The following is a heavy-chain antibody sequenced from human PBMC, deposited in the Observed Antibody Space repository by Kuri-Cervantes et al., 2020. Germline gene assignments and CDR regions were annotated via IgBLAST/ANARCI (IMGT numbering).Heavy chain of an antibody. CDR1: GGSISSYY. Sequence: SETLSLTCTVSGGSISSYYWSWIRQPPGKGLEWVGYIYYSGSTNYNPSLKSRVTISVDTSKNQFSLKLSSVTAADTAVYYCAGYSSCWRYYYCGMDVWGQGTTVTVSS. D-gene: IGHD6-19*01. J-gene: IGHJ6*02. V-gene: IGHV4-59*01. CDR3: AGYSSCWRYYYCGMDV. CDR2: IYYSGST.